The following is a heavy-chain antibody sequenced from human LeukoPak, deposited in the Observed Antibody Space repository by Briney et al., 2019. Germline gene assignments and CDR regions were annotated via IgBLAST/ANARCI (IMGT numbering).Heavy chain of an antibody. V-gene: IGHV1-2*02. CDR3: ARDITDCSGGSCSNYFDY. CDR2: INPNSGGT. J-gene: IGHJ4*02. D-gene: IGHD2-15*01. CDR1: GYTFTGYY. Sequence: ASVKLSCKACGYTFTGYYMHWVRQGPGQGLEWMGWINPNSGGTNYAQKFQGRVTMTRDTSISTAYMELSRLRSDDTAVYYCARDITDCSGGSCSNYFDYWGQGTLVTVSS.